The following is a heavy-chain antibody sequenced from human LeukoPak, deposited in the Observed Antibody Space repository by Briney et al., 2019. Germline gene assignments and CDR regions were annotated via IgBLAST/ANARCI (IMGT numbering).Heavy chain of an antibody. CDR1: GYTFTSYA. CDR3: ARGYSSSWAPDYYYYMDV. D-gene: IGHD6-13*01. J-gene: IGHJ6*03. CDR2: INAGNGNT. Sequence: GASVKVSCKASGYTFTSYAMHWVRQAPGQRLEWMGWINAGNGNTKYSQEFQGRVTITRDTFASTAYMELSSLRSEDMAVYYCARGYSSSWAPDYYYYMDVWGKGTTVTVSS. V-gene: IGHV1-3*03.